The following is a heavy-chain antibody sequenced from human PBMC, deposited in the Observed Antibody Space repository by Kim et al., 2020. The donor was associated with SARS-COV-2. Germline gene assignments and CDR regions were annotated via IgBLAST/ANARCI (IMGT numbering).Heavy chain of an antibody. CDR3: ARVGVGDRTLDAFDI. CDR1: GYTFTSYG. J-gene: IGHJ3*02. V-gene: IGHV1-18*01. Sequence: ASVKVSCKASGYTFTSYGISWVRQAPGQGLEWMGWISAYNGNTNYAQKLQGRVTMTTDTSTSTAYMELRSLRSADTAVYYCARVGVGDRTLDAFDIWGQGTMVTVSS. D-gene: IGHD3-10*01. CDR2: ISAYNGNT.